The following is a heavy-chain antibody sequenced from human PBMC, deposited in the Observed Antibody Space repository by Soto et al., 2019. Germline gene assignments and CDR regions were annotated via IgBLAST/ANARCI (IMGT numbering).Heavy chain of an antibody. J-gene: IGHJ6*02. D-gene: IGHD2-2*01. CDR2: IIPIFGTP. CDR3: ARERSVGYCITTTCPKPFYYYEMDV. Sequence: SVKVSCKASGGTFTNYAFSWVRQAPGQGLEWMGGIIPIFGTPDYAQKFQGRVTITADESTRTASMELSSLRSDDTAVYYCARERSVGYCITTTCPKPFYYYEMDVWGQGTTVTVSS. CDR1: GGTFTNYA. V-gene: IGHV1-69*13.